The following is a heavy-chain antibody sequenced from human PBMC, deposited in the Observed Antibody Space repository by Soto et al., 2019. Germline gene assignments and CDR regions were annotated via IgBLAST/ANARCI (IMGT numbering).Heavy chain of an antibody. V-gene: IGHV3-23*01. Sequence: GGSLRLSCAASGFTFSSYAMSWVRQAPGKGLEWVSAISGSGGSTYYADSVKGRFTISRDNSKNTRYLQMNSLRAEDTAVYYCAKDSARGYSVYDYYYYGMDVWGQGTTVTVSS. CDR2: ISGSGGST. D-gene: IGHD5-12*01. CDR3: AKDSARGYSVYDYYYYGMDV. CDR1: GFTFSSYA. J-gene: IGHJ6*02.